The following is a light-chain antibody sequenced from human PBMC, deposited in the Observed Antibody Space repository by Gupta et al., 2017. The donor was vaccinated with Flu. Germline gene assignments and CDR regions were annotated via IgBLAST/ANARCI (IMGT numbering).Light chain of an antibody. V-gene: IGKV1-39*01. CDR2: AAS. J-gene: IGKJ2*01. CDR1: QSISSY. Sequence: DIQMIQSPSSLSASVGDRVTIPCRGRQSISSYLNWYQQKPGKSPKLLIYAASSLQSGVPSRFSGSGSGTDFTLTISSLQPEDFATYYCQQCYSTPRTFGQGTKLEIK. CDR3: QQCYSTPRT.